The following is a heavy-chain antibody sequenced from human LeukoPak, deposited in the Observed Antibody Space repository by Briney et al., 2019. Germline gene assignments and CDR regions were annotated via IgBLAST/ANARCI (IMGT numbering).Heavy chain of an antibody. V-gene: IGHV1-18*01. J-gene: IGHJ5*02. CDR3: ARDSQIAVAVEGWLDP. CDR2: ISGYNYHT. Sequence: ASVKVSCKTSGYTFSTYGISWVRQAPGQGLEWMGWISGYNYHTDYARKFQGRLTVTTDTSTKTAYMELRNLRSDDTAVYYTARDSQIAVAVEGWLDPWGQGTLVTVSS. CDR1: GYTFSTYG. D-gene: IGHD6-19*01.